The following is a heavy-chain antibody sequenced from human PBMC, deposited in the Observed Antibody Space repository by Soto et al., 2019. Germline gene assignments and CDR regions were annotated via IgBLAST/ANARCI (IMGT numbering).Heavy chain of an antibody. Sequence: VQLQESGPGLVRPSETLSLTCTVSGGSISSGNFYWSWIRQPPGKGLEWIGYIYFSGSTYYSPSLKSRLTISLNTSKHQFSLKLSSVTAADTAVYYCAHDSHGGNTYFDLWGQGALVTVSS. D-gene: IGHD1-26*01. V-gene: IGHV4-30-4*01. CDR1: GGSISSGNFY. CDR3: AHDSHGGNTYFDL. J-gene: IGHJ4*02. CDR2: IYFSGST.